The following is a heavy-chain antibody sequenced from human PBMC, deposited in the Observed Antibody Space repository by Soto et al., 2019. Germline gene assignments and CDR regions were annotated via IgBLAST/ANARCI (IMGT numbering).Heavy chain of an antibody. Sequence: GGSLRLSCAASGFTFSSYAMSWVRQAPGKGLEWVSAISGSGGSTYYADSVKGRFTISRDNSKNTLYLQMNSLRAEDTAVYYCARDKSSGIVAGTFVYWGQGTQVTVSS. J-gene: IGHJ4*02. V-gene: IGHV3-23*01. CDR3: ARDKSSGIVAGTFVY. D-gene: IGHD6-19*01. CDR1: GFTFSSYA. CDR2: ISGSGGST.